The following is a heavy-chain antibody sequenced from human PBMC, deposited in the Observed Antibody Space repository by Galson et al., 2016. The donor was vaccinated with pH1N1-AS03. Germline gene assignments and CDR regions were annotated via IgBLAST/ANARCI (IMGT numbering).Heavy chain of an antibody. CDR1: GDSVSSHTVA. J-gene: IGHJ4*02. CDR3: GRVRSLTSHWYGPIDY. CDR2: TYYRSKWYT. D-gene: IGHD4-17*01. V-gene: IGHV6-1*01. Sequence: CAISGDSVSSHTVAWNWIRLSPSRGLEWLGRTYYRSKWYTDYGLSVERRLTITSDTSKNLISLQLNSLTPEDSAIYYCGRVRSLTSHWYGPIDYWGQGTRVTVSS.